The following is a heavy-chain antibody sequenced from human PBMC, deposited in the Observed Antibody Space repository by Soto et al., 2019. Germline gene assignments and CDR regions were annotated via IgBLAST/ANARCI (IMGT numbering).Heavy chain of an antibody. Sequence: PGGSLRLSCAASGFMFSNYWMHWVRQGPGKGLEWVSRINNDGSDTAYADSVKGRFTISRDNAKNMLYLQMISLRAEDTAVYYCARDSWSQNDLSSWGQGTLVTVSS. CDR3: ARDSWSQNDLSS. CDR1: GFMFSNYW. J-gene: IGHJ5*02. D-gene: IGHD3-3*01. CDR2: INNDGSDT. V-gene: IGHV3-74*01.